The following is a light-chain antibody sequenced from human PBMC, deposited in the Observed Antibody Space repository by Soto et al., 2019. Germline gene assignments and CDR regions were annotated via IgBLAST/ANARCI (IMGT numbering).Light chain of an antibody. Sequence: EILMTQSPGTLSVSPGERATLSCRASQSISTNLAWYQQKPGQAPRLLIYDASARVTGIPARFSGSGSGTEFTLTISSLQAEDFAVYYCQQYNNWLLYTFGQGTKLEIK. J-gene: IGKJ2*01. CDR1: QSISTN. V-gene: IGKV3-15*01. CDR2: DAS. CDR3: QQYNNWLLYT.